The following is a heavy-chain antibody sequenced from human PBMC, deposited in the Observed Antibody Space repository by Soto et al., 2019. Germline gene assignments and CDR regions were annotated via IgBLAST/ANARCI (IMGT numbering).Heavy chain of an antibody. J-gene: IGHJ4*02. D-gene: IGHD2-8*01. CDR3: ARDDRHCTTLRCYGVALY. CDR2: IIPILGIA. Sequence: QVQLVQSGAEVKKPGSSVMVSCKASGGTFSSYSISWVRQAPGQGLEWMGRIIPILGIANYAQKFQGRVTITADKSTSTAYMELSSLRSEDTAVYYCARDDRHCTTLRCYGVALYWGQGTLVTVSS. V-gene: IGHV1-69*08. CDR1: GGTFSSYS.